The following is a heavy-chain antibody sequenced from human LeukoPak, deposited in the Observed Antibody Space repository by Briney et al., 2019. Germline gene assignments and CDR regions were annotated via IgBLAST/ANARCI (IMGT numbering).Heavy chain of an antibody. V-gene: IGHV3-53*01. CDR3: ARGNSGIDAFDI. Sequence: GGSLRVSCAASWFTVSSNYMSWVRQAPGKGLEWVSVIYSGGSTYYADSVKGRFTISRDNSKNTLYLQMNSLRAEDTAVYYCARGNSGIDAFDIWGQGTMVTVSS. J-gene: IGHJ3*02. CDR1: WFTVSSNY. D-gene: IGHD3-10*01. CDR2: IYSGGST.